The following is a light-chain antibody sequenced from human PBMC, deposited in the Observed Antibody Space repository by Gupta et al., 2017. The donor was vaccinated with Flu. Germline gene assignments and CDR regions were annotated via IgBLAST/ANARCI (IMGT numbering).Light chain of an antibody. CDR3: QQGNNTPLT. V-gene: IGKV1-39*01. Sequence: DTQMTQSPSSLSASVGDRVTITRRASQRIGTYVNWYQQKVGKAPNLLIYAASSLQSGVPSRFSGSGSGTDFTLTISSLQPEDSATYYCQQGNNTPLTFGGGTKVEIK. J-gene: IGKJ4*01. CDR2: AAS. CDR1: QRIGTY.